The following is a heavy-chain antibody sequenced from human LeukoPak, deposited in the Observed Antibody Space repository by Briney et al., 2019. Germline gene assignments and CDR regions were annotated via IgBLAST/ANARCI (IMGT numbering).Heavy chain of an antibody. Sequence: ASVKVSCKVSGYTLTELSMHWVRQAPGKGPEWMGGFDPEDGETIYAQKFQGRVTMTEDTSTDTAYMELSSLRSEDTAVYYCATDSAWGYYYGMDVWGQGTTVTVSS. V-gene: IGHV1-24*01. CDR1: GYTLTELS. CDR3: ATDSAWGYYYGMDV. CDR2: FDPEDGET. J-gene: IGHJ6*02. D-gene: IGHD7-27*01.